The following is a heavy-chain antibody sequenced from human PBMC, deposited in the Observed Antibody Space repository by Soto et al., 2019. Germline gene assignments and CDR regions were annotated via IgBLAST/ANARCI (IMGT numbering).Heavy chain of an antibody. CDR1: GYTFTSYG. CDR3: ARDGSIFGVVITHYYYGMDV. CDR2: ISAYNGNT. J-gene: IGHJ6*02. Sequence: ASVKVSCKASGYTFTSYGISWVRQAPGQGLERMGWISAYNGNTNYAQKLQGRVTMTTDTSTSTAYMELRSLRTDDTAVYYCARDGSIFGVVITHYYYGMDVWGQGTTVTVSS. V-gene: IGHV1-18*01. D-gene: IGHD3-3*01.